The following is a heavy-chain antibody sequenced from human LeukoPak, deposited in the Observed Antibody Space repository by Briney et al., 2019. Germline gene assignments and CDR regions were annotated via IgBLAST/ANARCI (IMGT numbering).Heavy chain of an antibody. V-gene: IGHV4-61*02. J-gene: IGHJ6*03. Sequence: SQTLSLTCTVSGASISSGNYYWNWIRQPAGKGLEWIGRIYTSGSTNFNPSLKSRVTISVDTSKNQFSLKLSSVTAADTAVYYCARGINYYYYYMDVWGKGTTVTVSS. CDR2: IYTSGST. D-gene: IGHD2-21*01. CDR1: GASISSGNYY. CDR3: ARGINYYYYYMDV.